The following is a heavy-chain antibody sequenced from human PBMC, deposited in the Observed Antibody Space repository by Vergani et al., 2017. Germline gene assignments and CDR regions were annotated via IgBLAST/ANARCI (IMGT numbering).Heavy chain of an antibody. D-gene: IGHD6-6*01. CDR2: ISGSGGST. CDR1: GFTFRTYW. Sequence: EVQLVESGGGLVQPGGSLRLSCAASGFTFRTYWMSWVRQAPGQGLEWVSAISGSGGSTYYADSVKGRFTISRDNSKNTLYLQMNSLRAEDTAVYYCASRGASIAARPDYYYYMDVWGKGTTVTVSS. J-gene: IGHJ6*03. CDR3: ASRGASIAARPDYYYYMDV. V-gene: IGHV3-23*04.